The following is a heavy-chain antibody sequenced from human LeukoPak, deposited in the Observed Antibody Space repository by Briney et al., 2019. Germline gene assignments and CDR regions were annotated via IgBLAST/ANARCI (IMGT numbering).Heavy chain of an antibody. Sequence: TPFHSCAVSGFSVSSGGYSWSWIRQPPGKGLEWIGYIYHSGTTNYEPSLKSRVTISMDRSKNQVSLRLNSVTAADTAVYYWARKGLAAEPCFGGQGTVVTVSS. CDR3: ARKGLAAEPCF. CDR1: GFSVSSGGYS. CDR2: IYHSGTT. V-gene: IGHV4-30-2*01. D-gene: IGHD6-13*01. J-gene: IGHJ1*01.